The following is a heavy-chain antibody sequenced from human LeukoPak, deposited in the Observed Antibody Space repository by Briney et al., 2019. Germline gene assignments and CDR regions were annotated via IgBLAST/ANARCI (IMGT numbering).Heavy chain of an antibody. Sequence: GGSLRLSCTASGFTFGDYAISWVRQAPGKGLEWVSAIRGSGGSTYYADSVKGRFTISRDNSKNTLFLQMNSLRAEDTAVYYCAKDTRYPVYRGTFDIWGQGTMVTVSS. CDR1: GFTFGDYA. J-gene: IGHJ3*02. CDR2: IRGSGGST. D-gene: IGHD1-26*01. V-gene: IGHV3-23*01. CDR3: AKDTRYPVYRGTFDI.